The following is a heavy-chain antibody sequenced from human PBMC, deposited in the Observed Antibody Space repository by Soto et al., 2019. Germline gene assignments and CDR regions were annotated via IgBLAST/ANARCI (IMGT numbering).Heavy chain of an antibody. CDR1: GFTFSSYN. Sequence: PGGSLRLSCAASGFTFSSYNMNWVRQAPGKGLEWASSISGSSGYIYYADSVKGRFTISRDNAKSSLYLQMNSLRAEDTAVYYCARGDYYYYGLDVWGLGTTVTVSS. CDR3: ARGDYYYYGLDV. CDR2: ISGSSGYI. J-gene: IGHJ6*02. V-gene: IGHV3-21*01.